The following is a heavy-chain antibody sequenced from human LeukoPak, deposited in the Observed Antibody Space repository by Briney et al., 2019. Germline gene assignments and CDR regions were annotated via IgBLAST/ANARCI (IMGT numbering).Heavy chain of an antibody. CDR3: AKSSTRSYTAKRY. CDR2: INPNSGGT. D-gene: IGHD5-18*01. V-gene: IGHV1-2*02. Sequence: ASVKVSCKASGYTFTGYYMHWVRQAPGQGLEWMGWINPNSGGTNYAQKFQGRVTMTRDTSISTAYMELSRLRSDDTAVYYCAKSSTRSYTAKRYWGQGTLVTVSS. CDR1: GYTFTGYY. J-gene: IGHJ4*02.